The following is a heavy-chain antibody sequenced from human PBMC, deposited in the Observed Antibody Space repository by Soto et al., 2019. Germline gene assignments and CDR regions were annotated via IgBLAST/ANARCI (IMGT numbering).Heavy chain of an antibody. V-gene: IGHV3-23*01. Sequence: EVQLLESGGDLVQPGGSLRLSCAASGFTFSTYAMNWVRQAPGKGLEWVSGISTSGAGTYYADSVKGRFTISRDNSKNTLFHQMNSLRAEDAVLYNCATVYRYGDPEHWGQGPLVTVSS. CDR2: ISTSGAGT. CDR1: GFTFSTYA. CDR3: ATVYRYGDPEH. J-gene: IGHJ1*01. D-gene: IGHD4-17*01.